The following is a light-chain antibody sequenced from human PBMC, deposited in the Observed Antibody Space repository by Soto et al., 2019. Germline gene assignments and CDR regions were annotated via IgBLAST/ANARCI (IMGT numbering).Light chain of an antibody. Sequence: DIPMTQSPSSLSASVGDRVTITCRASQTISTYLNWYQQKPGKAPRLLIYDASSLLSGVPSRFSGSGSWTDFTLTIASLQTEDFSTYYCQQSDSTPYTFGQGTKVEI. CDR2: DAS. CDR3: QQSDSTPYT. J-gene: IGKJ2*01. CDR1: QTISTY. V-gene: IGKV1-39*01.